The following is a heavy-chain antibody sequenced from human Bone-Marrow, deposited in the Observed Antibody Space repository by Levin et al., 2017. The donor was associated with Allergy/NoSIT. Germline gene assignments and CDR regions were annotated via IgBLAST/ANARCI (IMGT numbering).Heavy chain of an antibody. J-gene: IGHJ6*02. V-gene: IGHV3-21*01. D-gene: IGHD3-3*01. CDR1: GFTFSSYS. CDR3: ARDITLYGVARGMDG. Sequence: GESLKISCAASGFTFSSYSMNWVRQAPGKGLEWVSSISSSSSYIYYADSVKGRFTISRDNAKNSLYLQMNSLRAEDTAMYYCARDITLYGVARGMDGWGQGTTVTVSS. CDR2: ISSSSSYI.